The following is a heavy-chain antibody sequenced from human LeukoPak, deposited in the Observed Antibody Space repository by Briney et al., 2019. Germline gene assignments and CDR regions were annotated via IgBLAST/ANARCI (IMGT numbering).Heavy chain of an antibody. CDR1: GGSISSYY. J-gene: IGHJ4*02. D-gene: IGHD2-8*01. V-gene: IGHV4-59*01. CDR2: IYYSGST. Sequence: SETLSLTCTVSGGSISSYYWSWIRQPAGKGLEWIGYIYYSGSTNYNPSLKSRVTISVDTSKNQFSLKLSSVTAADTAVYYCARVGIYCTNGVCYRIFDYWGQGTLVTVSS. CDR3: ARVGIYCTNGVCYRIFDY.